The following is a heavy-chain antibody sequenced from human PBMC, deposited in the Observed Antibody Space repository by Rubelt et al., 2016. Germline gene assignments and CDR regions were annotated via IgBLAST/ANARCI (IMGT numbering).Heavy chain of an antibody. CDR2: ISGSGGST. CDR3: AKELLLTTVVTGYGMDV. J-gene: IGHJ6*02. CDR1: GFTFSSYA. D-gene: IGHD4-23*01. Sequence: EVQLLESGGGLVQPGGSLRLSCAASGFTFSSYAMSWVRQAPGKGLEWVSAISGSGGSTYYADSVKGRFTISRDNSKNTLYLQMNSLRAEDTAVYYCAKELLLTTVVTGYGMDVWGQGTTVTVSS. V-gene: IGHV3-23*01.